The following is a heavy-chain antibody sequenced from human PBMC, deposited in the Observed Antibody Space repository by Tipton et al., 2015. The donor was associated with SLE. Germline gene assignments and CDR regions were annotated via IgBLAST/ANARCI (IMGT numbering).Heavy chain of an antibody. CDR1: GGSISSHY. CDR3: ARSRWNYDSSRYYHYGMDV. Sequence: LRLSCTVSGGSISSHYWSWIRQPPGKGLEWIGYIYYSGSTNYNPSLKSRVTISVDTSKNQFSLKLSSVTAADTAVYYCARSRWNYDSSRYYHYGMDVWGQGTTVTVSS. V-gene: IGHV4-59*11. D-gene: IGHD3-22*01. J-gene: IGHJ6*02. CDR2: IYYSGST.